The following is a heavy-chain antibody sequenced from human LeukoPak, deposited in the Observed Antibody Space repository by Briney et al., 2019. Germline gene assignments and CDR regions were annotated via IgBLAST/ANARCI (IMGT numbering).Heavy chain of an antibody. CDR2: IYPGDSDT. D-gene: IGHD3-22*01. CDR3: ARRSGYYDSSGYPYYFDY. V-gene: IGHV5-51*01. J-gene: IGHJ4*02. Sequence: GESLKISCKGSGYSFTSYWIGWVRQMPGKGLEWMGIIYPGDSDTIYSPSFQGQVTISADKSISTAYLQWSSLKASDTAMYYCARRSGYYDSSGYPYYFDYWGQGTLVTVSS. CDR1: GYSFTSYW.